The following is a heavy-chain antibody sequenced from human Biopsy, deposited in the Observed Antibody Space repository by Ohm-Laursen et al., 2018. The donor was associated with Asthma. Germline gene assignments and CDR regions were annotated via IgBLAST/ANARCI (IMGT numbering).Heavy chain of an antibody. CDR2: LNPVNGNT. D-gene: IGHD1-26*01. J-gene: IGHJ5*02. CDR3: AREVGATRYDP. CDR1: GYTFTSNA. V-gene: IGHV1-3*01. Sequence: SVKVSCKASGYTFTSNAIHWMRQAPGQSLEWMAWLNPVNGNTKYSQQFQGRVTITRDTPASTAYMELSSLTSEDTAVFYCAREVGATRYDPWGQGTLVTVSS.